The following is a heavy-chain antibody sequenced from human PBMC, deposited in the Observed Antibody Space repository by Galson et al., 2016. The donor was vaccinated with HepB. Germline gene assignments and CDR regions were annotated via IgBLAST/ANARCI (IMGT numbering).Heavy chain of an antibody. CDR3: QTTNYYNGLDV. CDR1: GFTVGNNY. V-gene: IGHV3-66*01. D-gene: IGHD4-11*01. CDR2: IYSGGGT. Sequence: SLRLSCAASGFTVGNNYMSWVRQVPGKGLEWASGIYSGGGTYYADSVKGRFTISRDKSKNTLYLQFNSLRAEDTAVYYCQTTNYYNGLDVWGQGTTVTVSS. J-gene: IGHJ6*02.